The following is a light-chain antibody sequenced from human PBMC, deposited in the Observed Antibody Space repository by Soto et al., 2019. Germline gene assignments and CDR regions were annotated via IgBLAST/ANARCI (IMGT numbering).Light chain of an antibody. CDR2: SAS. J-gene: IGKJ3*01. CDR3: QEHYGGLPVA. Sequence: DIQMTQSPSSLSASLGDRVTITCRASQDIDHSLAWYQQKPGKVPTLLIYSASTLQSGVPSRFCGSGSGTDFTLTITSLQPEDVATYYCQEHYGGLPVAFGPGTRVDV. CDR1: QDIDHS. V-gene: IGKV1-27*01.